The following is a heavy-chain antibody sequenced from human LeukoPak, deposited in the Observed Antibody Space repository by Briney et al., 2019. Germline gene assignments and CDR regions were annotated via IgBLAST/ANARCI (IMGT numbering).Heavy chain of an antibody. V-gene: IGHV3-64D*06. CDR3: YCRDYLPA. CDR1: GFTVTHYA. D-gene: IGHD3-16*01. CDR2: VDANGRTT. Sequence: GGSLRLSCSASGFTVTHYAMHWVRQAPGKGLEYVSAVDANGRTTYYADSVKGRFTISRDDSKSTLYLHMSSLRPEDTAIYYCYCRDYLPAWGQGTLVTISS. J-gene: IGHJ5*02.